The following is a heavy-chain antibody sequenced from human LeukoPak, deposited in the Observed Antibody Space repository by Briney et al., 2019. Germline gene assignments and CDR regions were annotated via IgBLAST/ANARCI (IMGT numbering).Heavy chain of an antibody. CDR3: ARAHILEWPDTLPDYYYYGMDV. V-gene: IGHV1-69*13. J-gene: IGHJ6*02. D-gene: IGHD3-3*01. CDR1: GGTFSSYA. CDR2: IIPIFGTA. Sequence: SVKVSCKASGGTFSSYAISWVRQAPGQGLEWMGGIIPIFGTANYAQTFQGRVTITADESTSTAYMELSSLRSEDTAVYYCARAHILEWPDTLPDYYYYGMDVWGQGTTVTVSS.